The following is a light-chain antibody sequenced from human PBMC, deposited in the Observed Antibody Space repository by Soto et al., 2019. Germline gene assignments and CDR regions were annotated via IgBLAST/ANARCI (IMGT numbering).Light chain of an antibody. J-gene: IGKJ1*01. CDR3: QQYGGSVWT. V-gene: IGKV3-20*01. CDR1: QTFTSNY. CDR2: GVS. Sequence: EIVLTQSPDTLSLSPGERATLSCMASQTFTSNYLAWYQQRPGQAPRLLVYGVSSRATGIPDRFSGSGSGTDFTLTISRLEPEDFAVYFCQQYGGSVWTFGQGTKVQIK.